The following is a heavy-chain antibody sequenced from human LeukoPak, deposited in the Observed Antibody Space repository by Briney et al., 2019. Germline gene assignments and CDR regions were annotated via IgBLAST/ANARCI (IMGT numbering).Heavy chain of an antibody. J-gene: IGHJ4*02. CDR1: GFTFSGSV. CDR2: ISGSGGTT. V-gene: IGHV3-23*01. CDR3: AKGSGGSGSYSKYYFDY. Sequence: GGSLRLSCAASGFTFSGSVMHWVRQVPGKGLEWVSAISGSGGTTYYADSVRGRLTISRDNSKNTLYLQMNSLRADDTAVYYCAKGSGGSGSYSKYYFDYWGQGTLVTVSS. D-gene: IGHD3-10*01.